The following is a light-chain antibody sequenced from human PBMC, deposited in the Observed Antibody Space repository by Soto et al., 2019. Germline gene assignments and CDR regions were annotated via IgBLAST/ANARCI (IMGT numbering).Light chain of an antibody. CDR1: QSVLYSSNNKNY. J-gene: IGKJ1*01. CDR3: QQYDSTPRPWT. Sequence: DIVMTQSPDSLAVSLGERATINCKSSQSVLYSSNNKNYLAWYQQKPGQPPKLLIYWASTRESGVPDRFSGSGSGTDFTLTISSLQAEDVAVYYCQQYDSTPRPWTFGQGTKVEIK. CDR2: WAS. V-gene: IGKV4-1*01.